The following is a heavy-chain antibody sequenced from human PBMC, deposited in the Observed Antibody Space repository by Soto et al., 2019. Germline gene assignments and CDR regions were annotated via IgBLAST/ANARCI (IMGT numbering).Heavy chain of an antibody. Sequence: GGSLRLSCAASGFTFSSYAMSWVRQAPGKGLEWVSAISSSDVSKYHADSVKGRFTISRDNSKNKLYLRMNSLRAEDTAVYYCAKDLYRSGVGGAFDFWGQGTMVTVSS. D-gene: IGHD3-10*01. J-gene: IGHJ3*01. CDR3: AKDLYRSGVGGAFDF. CDR2: ISSSDVSK. CDR1: GFTFSSYA. V-gene: IGHV3-23*01.